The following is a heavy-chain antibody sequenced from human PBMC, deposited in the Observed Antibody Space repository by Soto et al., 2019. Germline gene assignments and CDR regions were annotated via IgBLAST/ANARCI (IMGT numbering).Heavy chain of an antibody. CDR3: ARGAYCSSTSCYYYYGIDV. CDR1: GFPFSIYA. J-gene: IGHJ6*02. D-gene: IGHD2-2*01. CDR2: ISYDGSNK. Sequence: GGSLRLSCAASGFPFSIYAMHWVRQAPGKGLEWVAVISYDGSNKYYADSVKGRFTISRDNSKNTLYLQMKSLRAEDTAVYYCARGAYCSSTSCYYYYGIDVSDHGPTVTVSS. V-gene: IGHV3-30-3*01.